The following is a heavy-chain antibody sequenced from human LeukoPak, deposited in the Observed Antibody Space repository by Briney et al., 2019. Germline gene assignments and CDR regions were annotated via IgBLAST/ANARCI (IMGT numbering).Heavy chain of an antibody. J-gene: IGHJ4*02. D-gene: IGHD3-3*01. V-gene: IGHV3-33*08. CDR2: ISYDGSSK. Sequence: PGRSLRLSCAASGFTFSACPMHWVRQAPGKGLEWVAIISYDGSSKFYADSVKGRFTISRDNAKNSLYLQMNSLRAEDTAVYYCAREPSWSGYYDDYWGQGTLVTVSS. CDR3: AREPSWSGYYDDY. CDR1: GFTFSACP.